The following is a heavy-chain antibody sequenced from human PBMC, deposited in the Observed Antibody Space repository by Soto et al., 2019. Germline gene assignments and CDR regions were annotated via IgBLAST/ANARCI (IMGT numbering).Heavy chain of an antibody. CDR3: ARSGLTIFGAVPAPYGMDV. V-gene: IGHV4-59*01. CDR2: IYYSGST. Sequence: SETLSLTCTVSGGSISSYYWSWIRQPPGKGLEWIGYIYYSGSTNYNPSLKSRVTISVDTSKNQFSLKLSSVTAADTAVYYCARSGLTIFGAVPAPYGMDVWGQGTTVTVSS. D-gene: IGHD3-3*01. J-gene: IGHJ6*02. CDR1: GGSISSYY.